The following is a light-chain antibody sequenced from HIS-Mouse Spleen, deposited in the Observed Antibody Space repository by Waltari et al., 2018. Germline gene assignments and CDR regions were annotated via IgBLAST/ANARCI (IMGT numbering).Light chain of an antibody. V-gene: IGLV1-47*02. Sequence: QSVLTQPPSASGTPGQRVTISCSGSSSNIGSNYVYWYQQLPGTAPKLLIYSNNQRPSGVPDRFSGSKSGTSASLDISGLRSEDEADYYCAAWDDSLSGWVFGGGTKLTVL. CDR1: SSNIGSNY. CDR3: AAWDDSLSGWV. CDR2: SNN. J-gene: IGLJ3*02.